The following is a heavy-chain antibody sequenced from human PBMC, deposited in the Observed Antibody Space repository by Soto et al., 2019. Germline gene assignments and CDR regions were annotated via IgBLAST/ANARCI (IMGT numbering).Heavy chain of an antibody. J-gene: IGHJ5*02. CDR1: GGCISSCGPY. D-gene: IGHD3-9*01. CDR2: IYHSGST. CDR3: ARGFYEILTGDYIPSWFDP. V-gene: IGHV4-30-2*01. Sequence: SLTLSVTCAVGGGCISSCGPYWSWIRQPPGKGLEWIGYIYHSGSTYYNPSLKSRVTISVDRSKNQFSLKLSSVTAADTAVYYCARGFYEILTGDYIPSWFDPWGQGTLVAVSS.